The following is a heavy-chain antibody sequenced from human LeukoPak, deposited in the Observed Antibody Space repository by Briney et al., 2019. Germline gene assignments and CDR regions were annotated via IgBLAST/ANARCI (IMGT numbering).Heavy chain of an antibody. Sequence: SETLSLTCTVSGGSISSSNYYWGWIRQPPGKGLECIGSIYYSGNTYYHPSLKSRVTVSVDTSKNQFSLKLSSVTAADTAVYYCAKLKAATRWFDPWGQGTLVTVSS. CDR1: GGSISSSNYY. CDR2: IYYSGNT. V-gene: IGHV4-39*01. D-gene: IGHD2-15*01. CDR3: AKLKAATRWFDP. J-gene: IGHJ5*02.